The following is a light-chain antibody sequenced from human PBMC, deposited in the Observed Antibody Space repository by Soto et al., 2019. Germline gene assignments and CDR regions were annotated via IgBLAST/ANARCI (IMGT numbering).Light chain of an antibody. J-gene: IGKJ3*01. CDR2: AAS. CDR1: QGIRDY. Sequence: DIQMTQSPASLSASVGDRVTITCRASQGIRDYLGWYQQKPGKVPKLLIYAASTLQSGVPSRFSGSGSGTDFNLTISNLQPEDVATYFCQKYNSAPFTFGPGTKVEIK. V-gene: IGKV1-27*01. CDR3: QKYNSAPFT.